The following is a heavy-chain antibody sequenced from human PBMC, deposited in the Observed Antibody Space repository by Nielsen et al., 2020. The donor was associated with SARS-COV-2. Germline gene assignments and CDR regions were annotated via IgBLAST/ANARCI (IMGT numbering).Heavy chain of an antibody. CDR1: GCTFSSYA. CDR3: ARSLAYCGGDCYSHFDY. V-gene: IGHV1-69*13. D-gene: IGHD2-21*02. J-gene: IGHJ4*02. Sequence: SVPVSCMASGCTFSSYAISWVRQAPGQGLEWMGGIIPIFGTANYAQKFQGRVTINADESTSTAYMELSSLRSEDTAVYYCARSLAYCGGDCYSHFDYWGQGTLVTVSS. CDR2: IIPIFGTA.